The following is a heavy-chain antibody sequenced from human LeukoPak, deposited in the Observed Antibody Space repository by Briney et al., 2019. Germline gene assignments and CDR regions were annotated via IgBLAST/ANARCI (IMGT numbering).Heavy chain of an antibody. CDR3: AKGRGYCTGGSCYSDY. Sequence: GGSLRLSCTASGCTFSNYAMSWVRQAPGKGLEWVSTISGSDGSTYYADSVKGRFTISRDNSKNTLYLQMNSLRVEDTAIYYCAKGRGYCTGGSCYSDYWGQRTLVTVSS. D-gene: IGHD2-15*01. J-gene: IGHJ4*02. CDR2: ISGSDGST. V-gene: IGHV3-23*01. CDR1: GCTFSNYA.